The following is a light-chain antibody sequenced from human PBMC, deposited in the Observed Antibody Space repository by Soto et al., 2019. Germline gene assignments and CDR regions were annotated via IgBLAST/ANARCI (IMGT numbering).Light chain of an antibody. CDR3: CSYAGSYTLI. CDR1: NSDVGGYND. Sequence: QSALTQPRSVSGSPGQSVTISCTGTNSDVGGYNDVSWYQQHPGKAPQVMIYAVNKRPSGVPDRFSGSKSGNTASLTISGLQAEDEADYYCCSYAGSYTLIFGGGTKLTVL. V-gene: IGLV2-11*01. CDR2: AVN. J-gene: IGLJ2*01.